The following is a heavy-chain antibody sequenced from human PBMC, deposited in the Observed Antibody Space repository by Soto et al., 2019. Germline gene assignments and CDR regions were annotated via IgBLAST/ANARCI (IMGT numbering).Heavy chain of an antibody. CDR2: VGYGGIT. Sequence: SETLSLTCTVSGASIISGRHSWGWIRQPPGKGLDWIGTVGYGGITYYNPSLRSRISISLDTSKNQFSLKLSSVTAADTAVYYCARVSSGWYLYWFDPWGQGTLVTVSS. CDR1: GASIISGRHS. CDR3: ARVSSGWYLYWFDP. D-gene: IGHD6-19*01. V-gene: IGHV4-39*01. J-gene: IGHJ5*02.